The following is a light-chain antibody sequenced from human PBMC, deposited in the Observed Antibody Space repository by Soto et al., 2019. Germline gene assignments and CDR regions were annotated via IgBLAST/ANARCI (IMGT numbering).Light chain of an antibody. CDR1: SSDVGSYNL. J-gene: IGLJ3*02. CDR3: CSRV. Sequence: QSALTQPASVSGSPGQSITISCTGTSSDVGSYNLVSWYQQHPGKAPKLMIYEGSKRPSGVSNRFSGSKSGNTASLTISGLQAEDEADYYCCSRVFGGGTKHTVL. V-gene: IGLV2-23*01. CDR2: EGS.